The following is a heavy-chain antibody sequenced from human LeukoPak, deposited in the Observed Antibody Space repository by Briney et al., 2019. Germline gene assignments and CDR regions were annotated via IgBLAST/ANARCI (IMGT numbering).Heavy chain of an antibody. J-gene: IGHJ6*03. CDR3: AKVSRVPAAKTELRDYYYYMDV. CDR1: GFTFSSYA. CDR2: ISGSGGST. Sequence: GGSLRLSCAASGFTFSSYAMSWVRQAPGKGLEWVSAISGSGGSTYYADSVKGRFTISRDNSKNTLYLQMNSLRAEDTAVYYCAKVSRVPAAKTELRDYYYYMDVWGKGTTVTVSS. V-gene: IGHV3-23*01. D-gene: IGHD2-2*01.